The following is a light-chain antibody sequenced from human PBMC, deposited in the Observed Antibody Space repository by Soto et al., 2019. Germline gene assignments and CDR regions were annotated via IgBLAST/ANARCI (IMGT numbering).Light chain of an antibody. CDR3: QQYGDSPRS. Sequence: VVLMQSLGTVSLSPGERATLSCRASRSLSSDYLAWYQQKPGQAPRLLFYHASRRATGTPDRFSVSGSGTDFTLTISRLEPGDFAVYYCQQYGDSPRSFGQGTNVDIK. CDR1: RSLSSDY. V-gene: IGKV3-20*01. CDR2: HAS. J-gene: IGKJ1*01.